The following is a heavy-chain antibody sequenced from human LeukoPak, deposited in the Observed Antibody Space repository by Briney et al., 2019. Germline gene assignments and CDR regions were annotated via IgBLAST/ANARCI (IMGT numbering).Heavy chain of an antibody. J-gene: IGHJ5*02. Sequence: GGCLRLSCAASGFTFSSYAMSWVRQAPGKGLEWVSAISGIGGRTYYADSVKGRFTISTDNSKNTLYLQMNSLKAEDTAVYYCSKPYYYGSGSYPAGWFDPWGQGTLVTVSS. CDR1: GFTFSSYA. CDR2: ISGIGGRT. CDR3: SKPYYYGSGSYPAGWFDP. D-gene: IGHD3-10*01. V-gene: IGHV3-23*01.